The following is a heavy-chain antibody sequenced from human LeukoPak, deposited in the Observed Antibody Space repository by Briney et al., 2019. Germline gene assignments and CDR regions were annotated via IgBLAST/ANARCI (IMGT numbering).Heavy chain of an antibody. CDR1: GFTFSSYG. Sequence: GGSLRLSCVASGFTFSSYGMHWVRQAPGKGLEWVALISYDGSDKYYAESVKGRFTISRDNSKNTLYLQMNSLRDEDTAMYSCATLLLGVGGDYWGQGTLVTVSS. J-gene: IGHJ4*02. CDR3: ATLLLGVGGDY. D-gene: IGHD2-15*01. CDR2: ISYDGSDK. V-gene: IGHV3-30*03.